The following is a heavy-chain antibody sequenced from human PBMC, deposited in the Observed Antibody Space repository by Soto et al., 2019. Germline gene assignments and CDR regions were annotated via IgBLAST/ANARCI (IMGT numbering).Heavy chain of an antibody. J-gene: IGHJ4*02. D-gene: IGHD6-25*01. CDR1: GFAFSAYY. Sequence: EVQLVESGGGVVQPGGSMRLSCAASGFAFSAYYMTWVRQAPGKGLEWVANIKKDGSVKYYAGSVNGRFIISRDDAKNLLFLQMNSLRVEDTAVYYCAREKRANGYLDYWGQGPPVTVSA. V-gene: IGHV3-7*01. CDR3: AREKRANGYLDY. CDR2: IKKDGSVK.